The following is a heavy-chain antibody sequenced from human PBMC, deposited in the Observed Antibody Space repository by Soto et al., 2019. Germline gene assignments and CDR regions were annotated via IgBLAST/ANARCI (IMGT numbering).Heavy chain of an antibody. CDR2: INHSGST. CDR3: ARGSTFGYSYGFYYYYGMDV. Sequence: SETLSLTCAVYGGSFSGYYWSWIRQPPGKGLEWIGEINHSGSTNYNPSLKSRATISVDTAKNQFSLKLSSVTAADTAVYYCARGSTFGYSYGFYYYYGMDVWGQGTTVTVSS. J-gene: IGHJ6*02. V-gene: IGHV4-34*01. D-gene: IGHD5-18*01. CDR1: GGSFSGYY.